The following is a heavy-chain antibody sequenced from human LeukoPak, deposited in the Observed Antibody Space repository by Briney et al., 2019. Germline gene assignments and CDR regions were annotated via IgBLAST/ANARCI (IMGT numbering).Heavy chain of an antibody. Sequence: ASVKVSCKASGYTFTDYYIHWVRQAPGQGLEWMGWIHPNSGGTNYPEKFQGRVTMTRDTSISTVYMELSRLRSDDTAVYYCARNIRDFWSGYHGDDAFDIWGQGTMVTVSS. D-gene: IGHD3-3*01. J-gene: IGHJ3*02. V-gene: IGHV1-2*02. CDR3: ARNIRDFWSGYHGDDAFDI. CDR1: GYTFTDYY. CDR2: IHPNSGGT.